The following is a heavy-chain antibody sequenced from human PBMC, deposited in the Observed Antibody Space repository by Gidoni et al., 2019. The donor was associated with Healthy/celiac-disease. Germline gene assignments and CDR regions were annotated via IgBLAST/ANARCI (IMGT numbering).Heavy chain of an antibody. D-gene: IGHD6-19*01. V-gene: IGHV1-46*01. Sequence: SGGSTSYAQKFQGRVTMTRDTSTSTVYMELSSLRSEDTAVYYCARDWALGGYSSGWGPNYYFDYWGQGTLVTVSS. CDR2: SGGST. J-gene: IGHJ4*02. CDR3: ARDWALGGYSSGWGPNYYFDY.